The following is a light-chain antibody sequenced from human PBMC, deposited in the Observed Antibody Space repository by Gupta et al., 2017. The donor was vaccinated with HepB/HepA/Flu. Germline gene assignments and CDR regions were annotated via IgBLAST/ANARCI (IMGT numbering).Light chain of an antibody. CDR3: QQYSNWTPLT. J-gene: IGKJ4*01. CDR1: QSINSN. CDR2: DAS. V-gene: IGKV3-15*01. Sequence: EIVMTQSPGTLSLSPGERATLSCRASQSINSNLAWYQQKPGQAPRLLIYDASTRATCIPARFSGSGSGTEFTLTISSLQSEDFAVYYCQQYSNWTPLTFGGGTKVEIK.